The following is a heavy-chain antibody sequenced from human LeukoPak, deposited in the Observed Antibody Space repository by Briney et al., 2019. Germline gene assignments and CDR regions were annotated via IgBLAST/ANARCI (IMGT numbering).Heavy chain of an antibody. CDR3: ARESCSGGSCYLERRAFDI. J-gene: IGHJ3*02. D-gene: IGHD2-15*01. Sequence: PSETLSLTCSVSGGSISSYYWSWIRQPPGKGLEWIGYISNSGGTNYNPSLKSRVTISVDTSKNHFSLRLTSVTAADTAVYFCARESCSGGSCYLERRAFDIWGQGTMVTVSS. V-gene: IGHV4-59*01. CDR1: GGSISSYY. CDR2: ISNSGGT.